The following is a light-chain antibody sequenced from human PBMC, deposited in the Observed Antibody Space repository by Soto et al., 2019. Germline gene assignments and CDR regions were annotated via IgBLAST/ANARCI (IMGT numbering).Light chain of an antibody. CDR3: QQYSSYPLT. J-gene: IGKJ4*01. CDR1: QAISSY. V-gene: IGKV1-8*01. CDR2: AAS. Sequence: AIRMTQSPSSLSASTGDRVTITCRASQAISSYLAWYQQKPGKAPKLLIFAASTLEAGVPSRFSGSGSGTDFTLTITCLQSEDFATYYCQQYSSYPLTFAGGTKVEMK.